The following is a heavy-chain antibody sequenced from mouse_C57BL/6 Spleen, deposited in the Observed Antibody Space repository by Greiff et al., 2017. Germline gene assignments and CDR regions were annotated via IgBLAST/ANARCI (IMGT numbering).Heavy chain of an antibody. Sequence: VQLQQPGAELVMPGASVKLSCKASGYTFTSYWMHWVKQRPGQGLEWIGEIDPSDSYTNYNQKFKGKSTLTVDKSSSTAYMQLSSLTSEDSAVYYCARGLIYYYAMDYWGQGTSVTVSS. J-gene: IGHJ4*01. V-gene: IGHV1-69*01. CDR3: ARGLIYYYAMDY. CDR2: IDPSDSYT. CDR1: GYTFTSYW.